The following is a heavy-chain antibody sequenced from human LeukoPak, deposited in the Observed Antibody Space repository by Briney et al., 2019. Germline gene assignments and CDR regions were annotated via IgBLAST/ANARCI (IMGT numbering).Heavy chain of an antibody. V-gene: IGHV4-59*01. D-gene: IGHD6-13*01. CDR3: ARLLLSSSWDNDY. CDR1: GGSISSYY. Sequence: SETLSLTCAVSGGSISSYYWSWIRQPPGKGLEWIGYIYYSGTTNSNPSLTRRVPISVPTSNNQFSLKLSSVTAADTAVYYCARLLLSSSWDNDYWGQGTLVTVSS. CDR2: IYYSGTT. J-gene: IGHJ4*02.